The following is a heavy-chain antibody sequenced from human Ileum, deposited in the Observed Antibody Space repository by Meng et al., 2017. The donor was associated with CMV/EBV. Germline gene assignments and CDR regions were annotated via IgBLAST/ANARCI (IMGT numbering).Heavy chain of an antibody. D-gene: IGHD6-6*01. J-gene: IGHJ6*02. CDR2: ISAYNGNT. Sequence: ASVKVSCKASGYTFTSYGISWVRQAPGQGLEWMGWISAYNGNTNYAQKLQGRVTMTTDTSTSTAYMELRSLRSDDTAVYYCARIAASYYHYGMDVWGQGTTVTVSS. CDR1: GYTFTSYG. V-gene: IGHV1-18*01. CDR3: ARIAASYYHYGMDV.